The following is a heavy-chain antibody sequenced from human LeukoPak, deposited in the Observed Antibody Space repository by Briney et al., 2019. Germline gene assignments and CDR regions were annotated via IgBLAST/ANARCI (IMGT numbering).Heavy chain of an antibody. V-gene: IGHV3-30*03. CDR2: ISYDGTNK. Sequence: GGSLRLSCAASGFTFDDYGMHWVRQAPGKGLEWLAVISYDGTNKYYADSVKGRFTISRDNSKNTLSLQMNSLRVEDTAVYYWARGGDYDFFDYWGQGTLVTVSS. CDR1: GFTFDDYG. CDR3: ARGGDYDFFDY. J-gene: IGHJ4*02. D-gene: IGHD5-12*01.